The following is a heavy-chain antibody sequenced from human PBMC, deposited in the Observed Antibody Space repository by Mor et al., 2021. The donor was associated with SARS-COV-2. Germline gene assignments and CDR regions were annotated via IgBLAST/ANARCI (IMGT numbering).Heavy chain of an antibody. V-gene: IGHV4-4*02. J-gene: IGHJ4*02. CDR2: IYHSGSA. CDR3: AREVSGVTAFDY. Sequence: GKGLECIWEIYHSGSANYNPSLKSRVDISLDKSKNQFSLRLTSVTAADTAVYYCAREVSGVTAFDYWGQGTLVTVSS. D-gene: IGHD2-15*01.